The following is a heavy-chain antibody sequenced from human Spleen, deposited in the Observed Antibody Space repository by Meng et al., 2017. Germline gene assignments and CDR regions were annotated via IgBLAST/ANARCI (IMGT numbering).Heavy chain of an antibody. Sequence: GSLRLSCTVSGGSISSSSYYWGWIRQPPGKGLEWIGSIYYSGSTYYNPSLKSRVTISVDTSKNQFSLKLSSVTAADTAVYYCARSCSGGSCYFGYWGQGTLVTVSS. D-gene: IGHD2-15*01. CDR1: GGSISSSSYY. V-gene: IGHV4-39*07. CDR3: ARSCSGGSCYFGY. CDR2: IYYSGST. J-gene: IGHJ4*02.